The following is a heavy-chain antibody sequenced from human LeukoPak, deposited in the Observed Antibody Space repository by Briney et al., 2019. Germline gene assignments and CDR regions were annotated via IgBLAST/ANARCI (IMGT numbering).Heavy chain of an antibody. V-gene: IGHV3-23*01. CDR2: ISGSGGST. CDR1: GFTFSSYG. J-gene: IGHJ4*02. CDR3: ATFWQSGRQGFDS. Sequence: GGTLRLSCAGSGFTFSSYGMSWVRQAPGNGLEWVSAISGSGGSTYYVDSVKGRFTISRDNSKNTLYLQMNSLRAEDTAVYYCATFWQSGRQGFDSWGQGTLVTVSS. D-gene: IGHD1-26*01.